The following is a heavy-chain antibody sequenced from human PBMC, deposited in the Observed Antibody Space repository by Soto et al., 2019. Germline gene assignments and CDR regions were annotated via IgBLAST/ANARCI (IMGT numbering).Heavy chain of an antibody. CDR1: GGSISSYY. CDR3: ARNGYSSSWYVD. J-gene: IGHJ4*02. CDR2: IYYSGST. Sequence: SETLSLTCTVSGGSISSYYWSWIRQPPGKGLEWIGYIYYSGSTNYNPSLKSRVTISVDTSKNQFSLKLSSVTAADTAVYYCARNGYSSSWYVDWGQGTLVTVSS. D-gene: IGHD6-13*01. V-gene: IGHV4-59*01.